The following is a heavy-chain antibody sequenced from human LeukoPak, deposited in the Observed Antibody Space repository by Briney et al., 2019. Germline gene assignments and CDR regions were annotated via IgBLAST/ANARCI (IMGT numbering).Heavy chain of an antibody. D-gene: IGHD2-21*02. CDR2: LYSDGTT. J-gene: IGHJ3*01. CDR1: GFTVGSHY. CDR3: ARVAYYRVTADQITDAFDV. Sequence: GGSLRLSCAASGFTVGSHYMNWVRQAPGKGLQWVSILYSDGTTYYADSVKGRFTISRDNSRSTLYLQMNSLRAEDTAVYFCARVAYYRVTADQITDAFDVWGRGTAVSVSS. V-gene: IGHV3-66*01.